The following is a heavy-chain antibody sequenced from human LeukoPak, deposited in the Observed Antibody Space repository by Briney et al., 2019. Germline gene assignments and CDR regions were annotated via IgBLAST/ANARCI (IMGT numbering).Heavy chain of an antibody. J-gene: IGHJ4*02. Sequence: TGGSLRLSCAASGFTFSSYGMNWVRQAPGKGLEWVSGISPGGDTPYYADSVRGRFTISRDNSKNTMYLQTNSLRAEDTAVYYCAQDRAWIEFYFWGQGTLVTVSS. CDR3: AQDRAWIEFYF. CDR2: ISPGGDTP. CDR1: GFTFSSYG. V-gene: IGHV3-23*01. D-gene: IGHD5-12*01.